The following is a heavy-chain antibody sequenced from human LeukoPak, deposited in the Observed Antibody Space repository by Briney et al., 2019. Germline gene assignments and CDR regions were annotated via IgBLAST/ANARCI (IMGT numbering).Heavy chain of an antibody. Sequence: PGGSLRLSCAASGFTVSSNFMSWVRQAPGKGLESVSVIYSGGSTYYADSVKGRFTISRDNSKNTLYLQMNSLRVEDTAVYYCALGLVTDYWGQGTLVTVSS. CDR1: GFTVSSNF. J-gene: IGHJ4*02. V-gene: IGHV3-66*01. D-gene: IGHD3-9*01. CDR3: ALGLVTDY. CDR2: IYSGGST.